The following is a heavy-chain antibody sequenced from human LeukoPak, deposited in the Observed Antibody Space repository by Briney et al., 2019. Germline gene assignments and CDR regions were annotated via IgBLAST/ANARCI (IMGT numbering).Heavy chain of an antibody. J-gene: IGHJ3*02. D-gene: IGHD1-26*01. CDR3: ARDTGSPDAFHI. Sequence: GGSLRLSCAASGFTFSSYSMNWVRQAPGKGLEWVSYISSSSSTIYYADSVKGRFTISRDNAKNSLYLQMNSLRAEDTAVYYCARDTGSPDAFHIWGQGTMVTVSS. CDR2: ISSSSSTI. V-gene: IGHV3-48*01. CDR1: GFTFSSYS.